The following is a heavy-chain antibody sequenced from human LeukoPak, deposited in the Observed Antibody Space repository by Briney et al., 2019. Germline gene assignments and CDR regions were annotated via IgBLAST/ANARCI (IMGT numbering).Heavy chain of an antibody. Sequence: GGSLRLSCAVSGLTFSSSWMDWVRQAPGKGLEWVASINPDGNKKYSADSVKGRFSISRDNGENTLYLQMNSLRVEDTAVYYCARGPGSSGGAYVGDYWGHGTLVTVSS. D-gene: IGHD3-22*01. J-gene: IGHJ4*01. CDR3: ARGPGSSGGAYVGDY. V-gene: IGHV3-7*01. CDR2: INPDGNKK. CDR1: GLTFSSSW.